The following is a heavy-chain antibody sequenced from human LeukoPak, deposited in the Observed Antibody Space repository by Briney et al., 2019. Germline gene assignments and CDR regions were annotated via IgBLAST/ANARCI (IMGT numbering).Heavy chain of an antibody. CDR3: ARGPGPRYCSGGSCYLFDY. CDR2: INPNSGGT. Sequence: ASVKVSCKASGYTFTGYYMHWVRQAPRQGLEWMGWINPNSGGTNYAQKFQGRVTMTRDTSISTAYMELSRLRSDDTAVYYCARGPGPRYCSGGSCYLFDYWGQGTLVTVSS. CDR1: GYTFTGYY. J-gene: IGHJ4*02. D-gene: IGHD2-15*01. V-gene: IGHV1-2*02.